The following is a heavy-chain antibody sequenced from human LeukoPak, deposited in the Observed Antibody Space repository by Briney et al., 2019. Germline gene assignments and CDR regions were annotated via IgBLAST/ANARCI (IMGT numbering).Heavy chain of an antibody. Sequence: GGSLRLSCAASGFTFSSYGMHWVRQAPGKGLEWVAFIRYDGNNKYYADSVKGRFTISRDNSKNTLYLQMNSLRAEDTAVYYCANNVVPGAKDYWGQGTLVTVSS. D-gene: IGHD2-2*01. CDR2: IRYDGNNK. J-gene: IGHJ4*02. V-gene: IGHV3-30*02. CDR1: GFTFSSYG. CDR3: ANNVVPGAKDY.